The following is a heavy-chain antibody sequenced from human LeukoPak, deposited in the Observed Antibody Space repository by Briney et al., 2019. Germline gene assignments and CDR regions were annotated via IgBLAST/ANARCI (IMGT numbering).Heavy chain of an antibody. CDR3: ARKDGDY. D-gene: IGHD3-10*01. V-gene: IGHV4-4*07. CDR2: IYSNGAA. CDR1: ATSLSRFH. Sequence: SETLSLTCTGFATSLSRFHWTWFRQPAGKRPEWIGLIYSNGAATLNPSLRRRVAMSVDLVQNQLFLKVASVTAADTAIYYCARKDGDYWGQGTLVTVSS. J-gene: IGHJ4*02.